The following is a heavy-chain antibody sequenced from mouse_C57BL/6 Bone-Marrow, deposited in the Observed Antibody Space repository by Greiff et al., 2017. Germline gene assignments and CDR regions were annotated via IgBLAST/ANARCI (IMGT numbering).Heavy chain of an antibody. CDR1: GYTFTSYW. CDR3: ARPSYSNYWYFDV. J-gene: IGHJ1*03. D-gene: IGHD2-5*01. CDR2: IYPGSGST. Sequence: VQLQQPGAELVKPGASVKMSCKASGYTFTSYWLTWVKQRPGQGLEWIGDIYPGSGSTNYNEKLKSKATLTVDTSSSTAYMQLSRQTSEDSAVYYCARPSYSNYWYFDVWGTGTTVTVSS. V-gene: IGHV1-55*01.